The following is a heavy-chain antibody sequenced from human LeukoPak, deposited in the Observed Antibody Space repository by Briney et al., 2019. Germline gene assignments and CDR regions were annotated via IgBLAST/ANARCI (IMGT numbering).Heavy chain of an antibody. CDR3: ARDDTTMVRVAEDSFYI. J-gene: IGHJ3*02. V-gene: IGHV1-46*01. CDR2: INPSGGST. D-gene: IGHD3-10*01. CDR1: GYTLTSYY. Sequence: ASVKVSCTASGYTLTSYYMHWVRQAPGQGLEWMGIINPSGGSTSYAQKFQGRVTMTRDTSTSTVYMELSSLRSEDTAVYYRARDDTTMVRVAEDSFYIWGQGTMVTVSS.